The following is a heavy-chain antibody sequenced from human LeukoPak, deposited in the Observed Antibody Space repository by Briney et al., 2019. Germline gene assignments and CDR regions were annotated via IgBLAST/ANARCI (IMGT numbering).Heavy chain of an antibody. J-gene: IGHJ6*02. V-gene: IGHV4-31*03. D-gene: IGHD2-21*02. CDR3: ARDKYCGGNCYPYYGMDV. CDR1: GGSISSGGYY. CDR2: IYYSGST. Sequence: PSETLSLTCTVSGGSISSGGYYWSWIRQHPGKGLEWIGYIYYSGSTYYNPPLKSRVTISVDTSKNQFSLKLSSVTAADTAVYYCARDKYCGGNCYPYYGMDVWGQGTTVTVSS.